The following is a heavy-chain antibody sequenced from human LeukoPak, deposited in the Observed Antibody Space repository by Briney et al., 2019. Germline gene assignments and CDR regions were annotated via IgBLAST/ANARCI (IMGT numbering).Heavy chain of an antibody. Sequence: ASVKVSCKASGYTFTGYYMHWVRQAPGQGLEWMGWINPNSGGTNYAQKFQGRVTMTRDTSISTAYMELSRPRSDDTAVYYCARSCRNCITIFGVVPALDYWGQGTLVTVSS. CDR1: GYTFTGYY. CDR3: ARSCRNCITIFGVVPALDY. J-gene: IGHJ4*02. V-gene: IGHV1-2*02. D-gene: IGHD3-3*01. CDR2: INPNSGGT.